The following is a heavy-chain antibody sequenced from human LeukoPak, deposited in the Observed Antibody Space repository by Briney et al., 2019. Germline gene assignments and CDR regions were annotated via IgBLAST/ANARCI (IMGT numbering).Heavy chain of an antibody. CDR1: GFTFSTYG. D-gene: IGHD2-15*01. CDR2: ISSGSDSI. J-gene: IGHJ4*02. Sequence: PGRSLRLSCAASGFTFSTYGINWVRQAPGKGLEWVSYISSGSDSIHYADSLKGRFTVSRDNAKNSLFLQMNSLRDEDTAVYYCARAEALLPYLYWGQGTLVTVSS. CDR3: ARAEALLPYLY. V-gene: IGHV3-48*02.